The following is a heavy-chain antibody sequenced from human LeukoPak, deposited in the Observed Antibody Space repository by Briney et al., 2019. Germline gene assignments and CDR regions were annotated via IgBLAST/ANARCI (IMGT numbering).Heavy chain of an antibody. J-gene: IGHJ4*02. V-gene: IGHV3-23*01. CDR3: AKDFDPQSTATTHFDH. CDR2: ISGSGGST. Sequence: GGSLRLSCAASGFTFSSYAMSRVRQAPGKGLEWASAISGSGGSTYYADSVKGRFTISRDNSKNTLYLQMNSLRAEDTAVYYCAKDFDPQSTATTHFDHWGQGTLVTVSS. CDR1: GFTFSSYA. D-gene: IGHD4-17*01.